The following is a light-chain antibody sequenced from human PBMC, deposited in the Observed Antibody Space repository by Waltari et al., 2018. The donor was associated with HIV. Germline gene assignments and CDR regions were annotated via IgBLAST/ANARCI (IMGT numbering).Light chain of an antibody. V-gene: IGKV1-5*03. J-gene: IGKJ1*01. CDR2: KTS. Sequence: DIQMTQSPSTLSTSVGDRITITCRASQSIDTWLAWYQQKPGKAPKLLVYKTSSLQSGVPSRFSGSGSGTEFTLTISSLQPDDFATYYCQHYNTSSPWTFGQGP. CDR1: QSIDTW. CDR3: QHYNTSSPWT.